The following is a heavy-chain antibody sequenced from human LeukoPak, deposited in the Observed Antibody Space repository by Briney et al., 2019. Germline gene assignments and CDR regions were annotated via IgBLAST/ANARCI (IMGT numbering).Heavy chain of an antibody. J-gene: IGHJ4*02. D-gene: IGHD3-3*01. CDR2: IYPGDSDT. CDR3: ARLYGVRFDS. V-gene: IGHV5-51*01. Sequence: GESLKISCQGYGYSFTTNGIGWVCQMPGKGLEWMGIIYPGDSDTRYSPSFQGQVTISADKSISAAYLQWSSLKASDTAMYYCARLYGVRFDSWGQGTLVTVSS. CDR1: GYSFTTNG.